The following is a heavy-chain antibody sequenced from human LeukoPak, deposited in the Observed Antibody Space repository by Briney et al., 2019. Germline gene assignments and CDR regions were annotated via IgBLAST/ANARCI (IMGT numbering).Heavy chain of an antibody. D-gene: IGHD6-19*01. Sequence: PSETLSLTCTVSGGSISSSSYYWSWIRQPPGKGLEWIGYIYYSGSTNYNPSLKSRVTISVDTSKNQFSLKLSSVTAADTAVYYCARDHSSGWYSLNYYYYGMDVWGQGTTVTVSS. CDR1: GGSISSSSYY. V-gene: IGHV4-61*01. CDR3: ARDHSSGWYSLNYYYYGMDV. J-gene: IGHJ6*02. CDR2: IYYSGST.